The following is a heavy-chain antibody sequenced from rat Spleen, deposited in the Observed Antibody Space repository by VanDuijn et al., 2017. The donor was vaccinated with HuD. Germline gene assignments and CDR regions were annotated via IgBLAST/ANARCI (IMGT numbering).Heavy chain of an antibody. J-gene: IGHJ2*01. CDR2: INPDGGST. D-gene: IGHD3-3*01. CDR1: GFTFSRYW. V-gene: IGHV5-58*01. CDR3: TTDGYSAHY. Sequence: EVQLVETGGGFVQPGRSLKLSCVASGFTFSRYWMYWIRQAPGKGLECVSSINPDGGSTYYPDSVKGRFTISRDNAKSSLYLQMDSLRSEDTATYYCTTDGYSAHYWGQGVMVTVSS.